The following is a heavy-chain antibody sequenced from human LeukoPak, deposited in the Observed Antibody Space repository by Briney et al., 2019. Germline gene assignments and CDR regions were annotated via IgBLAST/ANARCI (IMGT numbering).Heavy chain of an antibody. Sequence: SQTLSLTCTVSGGSISSGSYYWSWIRQPAGKGLEWIGRIYTSGSTNYNPSLKSRVTISVDTSKNQFSLKLSSVTAADTAVYYCAREEWFDPWGQGTLVTVSS. CDR2: IYTSGST. CDR1: GGSISSGSYY. V-gene: IGHV4-61*02. J-gene: IGHJ5*02. CDR3: AREEWFDP.